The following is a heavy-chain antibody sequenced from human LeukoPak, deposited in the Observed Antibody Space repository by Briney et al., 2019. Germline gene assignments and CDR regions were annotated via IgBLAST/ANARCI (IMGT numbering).Heavy chain of an antibody. CDR2: VYYSGST. D-gene: IGHD1-1*01. CDR1: GGSISSYY. CDR3: ARGRYSEIDY. Sequence: KPSETLSLTCTVSGGSISSYYWSWIRQPPGKGLEWIGYVYYSGSTNYNPSLKSRVTISVDTSKNQFSLKLSSVTAADTAVYYCARGRYSEIDYWGQGTLVTVSS. V-gene: IGHV4-59*01. J-gene: IGHJ4*02.